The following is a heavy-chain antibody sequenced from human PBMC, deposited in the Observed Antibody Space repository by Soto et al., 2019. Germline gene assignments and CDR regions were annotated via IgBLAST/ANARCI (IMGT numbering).Heavy chain of an antibody. CDR1: GFTFSSYA. J-gene: IGHJ6*02. CDR2: ISYDGSNK. CDR3: ARPPAGGENYYYYGMDV. V-gene: IGHV3-30-3*01. Sequence: QVQLVESGGGVVQPGRSLRLSCAASGFTFSSYAMHWVRQAPGKGLEWVAVISYDGSNKYYADSVKGRFTISRDNSKNTLYLQMNSLRAEDTAVYYCARPPAGGENYYYYGMDVWGQGTTVTVSS. D-gene: IGHD3-16*01.